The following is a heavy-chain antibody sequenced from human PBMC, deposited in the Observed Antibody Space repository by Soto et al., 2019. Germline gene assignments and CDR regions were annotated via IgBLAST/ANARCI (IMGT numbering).Heavy chain of an antibody. Sequence: QVQLQESGPGLVKPSETLSLTCTVSGVSISNYYWTWIRQPAGKGLEWIGRIFPSGSTNYNPSLRGRVTMSVDTSKNLFSLKLSSVTAADTALYYCASEWTAMKLHYWGQGTLVTVSS. J-gene: IGHJ4*02. D-gene: IGHD5-18*01. CDR3: ASEWTAMKLHY. CDR1: GVSISNYY. V-gene: IGHV4-4*07. CDR2: IFPSGST.